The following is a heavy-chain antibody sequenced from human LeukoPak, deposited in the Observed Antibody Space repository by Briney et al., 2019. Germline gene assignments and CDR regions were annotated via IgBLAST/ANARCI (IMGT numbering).Heavy chain of an antibody. D-gene: IGHD6-19*01. CDR1: GGSISSSSYY. CDR3: ARRVVAGISFDP. CDR2: IYYSGST. V-gene: IGHV4-39*01. Sequence: SEALSLTCTVSGGSISSSSYYWGWIPQPPGKGVEWLGRIYYSGSTYYNPSLKSRVTISVDTSKNQFSLKLSSVTAADTAVYYCARRVVAGISFDPWGQGTLVTVSS. J-gene: IGHJ5*02.